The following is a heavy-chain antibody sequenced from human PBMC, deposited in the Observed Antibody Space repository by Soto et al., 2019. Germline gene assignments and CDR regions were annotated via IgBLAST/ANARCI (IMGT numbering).Heavy chain of an antibody. J-gene: IGHJ4*02. V-gene: IGHV4-61*01. CDR1: GGSVSSGSYY. D-gene: IGHD5-18*01. CDR2: IYYSGST. CDR3: ARLAGQLRAATYYFDY. Sequence: SETLSLTCTVSGGSVSSGSYYWSWIRQPPGKGLEWIGYIYYSGSTNYNPSLKSRVTISVDTSKNQFSLKLSSVTAADTAVYYCARLAGQLRAATYYFDYWGQGTLVTVSS.